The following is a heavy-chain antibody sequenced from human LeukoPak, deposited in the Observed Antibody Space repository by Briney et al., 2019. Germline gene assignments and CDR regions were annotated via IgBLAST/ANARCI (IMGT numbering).Heavy chain of an antibody. CDR2: ISGSGGST. CDR1: GFTFSNYA. D-gene: IGHD6-6*01. V-gene: IGHV3-23*01. J-gene: IGHJ4*02. Sequence: PGGSLRLSCAASGFTFSNYAMSWVRQAPGKGLEWVSGISGSGGSTYYADSVKGRFTISRDNSKSTLYLQMNSLIAEDTAVYYCAKDLRYSSSSGCLDYWGQGTLVTVSS. CDR3: AKDLRYSSSSGCLDY.